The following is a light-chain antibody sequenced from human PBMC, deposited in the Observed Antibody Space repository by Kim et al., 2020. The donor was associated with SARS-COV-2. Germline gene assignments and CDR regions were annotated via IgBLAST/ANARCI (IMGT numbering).Light chain of an antibody. J-gene: IGLJ2*01. CDR3: SSYGGDADIQ. Sequence: QSAMTQPPSASGSPGQSVTISCSGTRTDRIFYNYVSWYQQHPGKAPKLILFDVSKRPSGVPDRFSGSKSGSTASLTVSGLQADDEADYYCSSYGGDADIQFGGGTQLTVL. V-gene: IGLV2-8*01. CDR1: RTDRIFYNY. CDR2: DVS.